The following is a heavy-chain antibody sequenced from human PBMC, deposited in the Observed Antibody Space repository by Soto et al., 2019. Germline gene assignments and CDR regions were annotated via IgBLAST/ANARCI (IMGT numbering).Heavy chain of an antibody. CDR3: AKRRGAGGHFDY. CDR2: VSIGGST. CDR1: GFTFSSYA. J-gene: IGHJ4*02. V-gene: IGHV3-23*01. D-gene: IGHD2-15*01. Sequence: GGSLRLSCAASGFTFSSYAMGWVHQGPGKGLEWVAVVSIGGSTHYADSVRGRFTISRDNSKNTPSLQMNSLTAEDTAVYFCAKRRGAGGHFDYWGQGALVTVSS.